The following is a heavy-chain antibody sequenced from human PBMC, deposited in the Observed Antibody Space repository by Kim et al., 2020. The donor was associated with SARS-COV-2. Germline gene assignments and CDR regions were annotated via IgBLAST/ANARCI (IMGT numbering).Heavy chain of an antibody. CDR2: IYNNGNT. CDR1: GGSIRNDGFY. Sequence: SETLSLTCTVSGGSIRNDGFYYNWIRQRPGQGLEWIGNIYNNGNTNINPSLESRLLISDDPSRNQFSLKLSSVTSADTAVYYCARLIVGYCTIPGCSDGDSWGPGTLVTVSS. J-gene: IGHJ4*02. V-gene: IGHV4-31*03. CDR3: ARLIVGYCTIPGCSDGDS. D-gene: IGHD2-2*03.